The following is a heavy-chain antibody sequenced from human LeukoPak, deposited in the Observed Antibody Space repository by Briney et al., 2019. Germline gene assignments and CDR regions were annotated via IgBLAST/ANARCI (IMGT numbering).Heavy chain of an antibody. V-gene: IGHV5-51*01. CDR1: GYSFTSYW. D-gene: IGHD3-22*01. J-gene: IGHJ4*02. CDR3: ASNYDSSGYAFDY. CDR2: IYPGDSDT. Sequence: GESLKISCKGSGYSFTSYWIGWVRQMPGKGLEWMGIIYPGDSDTRYSPSFQGRVTISADKSISTAYLQWSSLKASDTAMYYCASNYDSSGYAFDYWGQGTLVTVSS.